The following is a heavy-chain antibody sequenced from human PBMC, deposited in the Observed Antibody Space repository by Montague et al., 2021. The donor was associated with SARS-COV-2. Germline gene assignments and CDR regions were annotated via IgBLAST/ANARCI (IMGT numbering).Heavy chain of an antibody. Sequence: SLRLSCAASGFTFSSYGMHWVHQAPGKGLEWVAVISYDGSNKYYADSVKGRFTISRDNSKNTLYLQMNSLRAEDTAVYYCAKDFMSLMVYAMVYYYYGMDVWGQGTTVTVSS. V-gene: IGHV3-30*18. CDR1: GFTFSSYG. J-gene: IGHJ6*02. CDR2: ISYDGSNK. CDR3: AKDFMSLMVYAMVYYYYGMDV. D-gene: IGHD2-8*01.